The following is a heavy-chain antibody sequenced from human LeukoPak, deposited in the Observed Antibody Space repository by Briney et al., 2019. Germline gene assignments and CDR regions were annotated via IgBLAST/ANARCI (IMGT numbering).Heavy chain of an antibody. CDR2: IYYRGTT. CDR1: GGCINGSGYH. Sequence: SETLSLKCTVAGGCINGSGYHWGWIRQPPGKGLEWIGTIYYRGTTYYKPSLKSRVTISLDTPKNQFSLSLTSMTAADTAVYYCARGSYFDLWGRGTLVTVSS. CDR3: ARGSYFDL. V-gene: IGHV4-39*07. J-gene: IGHJ2*01.